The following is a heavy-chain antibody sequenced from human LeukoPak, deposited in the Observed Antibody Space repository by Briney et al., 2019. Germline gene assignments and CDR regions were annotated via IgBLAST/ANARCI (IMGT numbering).Heavy chain of an antibody. J-gene: IGHJ4*02. V-gene: IGHV3-30*03. CDR3: VTDIVVVVAATTPFDY. CDR2: MSYDGSSK. D-gene: IGHD2-15*01. Sequence: GRSLRLSCAASGFTFSSYGMHWVRQAPGKGLEWVAFMSYDGSSKYYADSVKGRFTISRDKSKNTLYLQMDSLRAEGTAVYYCVTDIVVVVAATTPFDYWGQGTLVTVSS. CDR1: GFTFSSYG.